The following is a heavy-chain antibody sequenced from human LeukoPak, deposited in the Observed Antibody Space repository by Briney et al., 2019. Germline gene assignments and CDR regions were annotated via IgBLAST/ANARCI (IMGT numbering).Heavy chain of an antibody. CDR1: GGTFSSYA. J-gene: IGHJ3*02. CDR3: ARVLYSAYVRAFDI. Sequence: SVKVSCKASGGTFSSYAISWVRQAPGQGLEWVGGIIPIFGTANYAQKFQGRVTITADESTSTAYMELSSLRSEDTAVYYCARVLYSAYVRAFDIWGQGTMVTVSS. CDR2: IIPIFGTA. D-gene: IGHD5-12*01. V-gene: IGHV1-69*13.